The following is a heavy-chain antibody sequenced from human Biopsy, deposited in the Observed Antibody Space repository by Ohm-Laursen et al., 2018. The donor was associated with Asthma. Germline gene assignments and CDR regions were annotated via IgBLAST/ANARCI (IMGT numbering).Heavy chain of an antibody. D-gene: IGHD6-13*01. CDR3: ARGQKSAGDRWFDP. CDR2: INPNSGGT. Sequence: ASVKVSCKASGYTFIGCHIQGMRQAPGQGLEWMGRINPNSGGTNYAQKFQGRVTMTRDTSISTAYMEVSRLRSDDTAVYYCARGQKSAGDRWFDPWGQGTLVTVSS. V-gene: IGHV1-2*06. J-gene: IGHJ5*02. CDR1: GYTFIGCH.